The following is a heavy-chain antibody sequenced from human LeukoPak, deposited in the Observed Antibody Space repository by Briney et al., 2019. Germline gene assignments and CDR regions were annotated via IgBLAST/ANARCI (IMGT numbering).Heavy chain of an antibody. CDR2: ISSSSSTI. CDR3: ARRSGSYYAIFDY. Sequence: GGSLRLSCAASGFTFSSYSMNGVRQAPGKGVEGVSYISSSSSTIYYADSVKGRFTISRDNAKNSLYLQMNSLRSDDTAVYYCARRSGSYYAIFDYWGQGTLVTVSS. J-gene: IGHJ4*02. D-gene: IGHD1-26*01. CDR1: GFTFSSYS. V-gene: IGHV3-48*01.